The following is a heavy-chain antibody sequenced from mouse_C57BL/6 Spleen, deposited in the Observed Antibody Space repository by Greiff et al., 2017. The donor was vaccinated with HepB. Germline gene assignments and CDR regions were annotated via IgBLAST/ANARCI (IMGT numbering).Heavy chain of an antibody. CDR2: IDPSDSYT. CDR3: ARKGVYSNYGDYAMDY. CDR1: GYTFTSYW. V-gene: IGHV1-69*01. D-gene: IGHD2-5*01. J-gene: IGHJ4*01. Sequence: VQLQQPGAELVMPGASVKLSCKASGYTFTSYWMHWVKQRPGQGLEWIGEIDPSDSYTNYNQKFKGKSTLTVDKSSSTAYMQLSSLTSEDSAVYYCARKGVYSNYGDYAMDYWGQGTTVTVSS.